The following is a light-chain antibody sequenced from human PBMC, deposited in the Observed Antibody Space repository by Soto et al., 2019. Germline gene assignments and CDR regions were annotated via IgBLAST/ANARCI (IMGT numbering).Light chain of an antibody. Sequence: IPFTQSPYFVSASVGGRVTITCRASQAVSTWLAWYQQKPGDAPKLLIYAASTLQSGVPSRFSGSGSGTDFTLTVRSLQPEDFATYYCQQDYSFPPTFGGGTKVDIK. J-gene: IGKJ4*02. V-gene: IGKV1-12*01. CDR3: QQDYSFPPT. CDR2: AAS. CDR1: QAVSTW.